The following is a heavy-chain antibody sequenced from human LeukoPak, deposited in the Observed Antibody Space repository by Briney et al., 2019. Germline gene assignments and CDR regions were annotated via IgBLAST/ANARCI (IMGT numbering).Heavy chain of an antibody. D-gene: IGHD6-6*01. CDR2: ISSSSYI. J-gene: IGHJ5*02. V-gene: IGHV3-21*01. Sequence: PGGSLRLSCAASGFTFSSYSMNWVRQAPGKGLEWVSSISSSSYIYYADSVKGRFTISRDNAKNSLYLQMNSLRAEDTAVYYCARDPYSSSSGWFDPWGQGTLVTVSS. CDR3: ARDPYSSSSGWFDP. CDR1: GFTFSSYS.